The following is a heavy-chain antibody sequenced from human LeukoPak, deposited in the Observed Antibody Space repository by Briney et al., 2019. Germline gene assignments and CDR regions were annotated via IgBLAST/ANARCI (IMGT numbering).Heavy chain of an antibody. Sequence: SETLSLTCAVSGGSISSASNYWGWIRQPPGKGLEWIGTIYYSGSTYYNPSLKSRATISIDTSKNQFSLRLSSVTAADTAVFYCARSTDGTTSSGWYVDYWGQGTLVTVSS. CDR1: GGSISSASNY. V-gene: IGHV4-39*01. CDR2: IYYSGST. CDR3: ARSTDGTTSSGWYVDY. J-gene: IGHJ4*02. D-gene: IGHD6-19*01.